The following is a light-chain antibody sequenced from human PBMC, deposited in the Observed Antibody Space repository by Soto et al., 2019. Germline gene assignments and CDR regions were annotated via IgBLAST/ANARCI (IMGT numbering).Light chain of an antibody. J-gene: IGKJ5*01. V-gene: IGKV1-9*01. Sequence: LTQSAHFLSAYVRTRDPVTCLTSQGISNYLAWYQQRPGKAPKLLIYAASTLQTGVPSRFSGSGSGTEFTLTISSLQPEDFATYHCQQLTSYPRSTFGQGTRLEIK. CDR3: QQLTSYPRST. CDR1: QGISNY. CDR2: AAS.